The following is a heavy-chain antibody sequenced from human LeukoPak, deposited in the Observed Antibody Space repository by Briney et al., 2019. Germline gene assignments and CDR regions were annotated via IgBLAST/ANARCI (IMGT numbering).Heavy chain of an antibody. CDR3: AKVRSGYYLH. CDR2: ISYDVSNK. J-gene: IGHJ4*02. D-gene: IGHD3-22*01. CDR1: GFTFSTYA. V-gene: IGHV3-30-3*01. Sequence: PGGSLRLSCAASGFTFSTYAMNWVRQAPGKGLEWVAVISYDVSNKYYADSVKGRFTISRDNSKNTLYLQMNSLRAEDTAVYYCAKVRSGYYLHWGQGTLVTVSS.